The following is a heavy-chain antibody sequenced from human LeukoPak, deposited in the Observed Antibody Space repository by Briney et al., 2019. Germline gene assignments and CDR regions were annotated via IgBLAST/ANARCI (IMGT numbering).Heavy chain of an antibody. CDR2: INPNSGGT. Sequence: ASVKVSCKASGYTFTGYYMHWVRQAPGQGLEWMGWINPNSGGTNYGQKFQGRVTMTRDTSISTAYMELSRLRSDDTAVHYCASSGIAVAENWFDPWGQGTLVTVSS. V-gene: IGHV1-2*02. J-gene: IGHJ5*02. D-gene: IGHD6-19*01. CDR3: ASSGIAVAENWFDP. CDR1: GYTFTGYY.